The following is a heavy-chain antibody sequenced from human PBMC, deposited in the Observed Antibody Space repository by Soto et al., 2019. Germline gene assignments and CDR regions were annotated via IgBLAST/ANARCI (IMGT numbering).Heavy chain of an antibody. J-gene: IGHJ4*01. V-gene: IGHV3-9*01. Sequence: VQLVESGGGLVQPGGSRRLSCVVSGISFDDYAMHWVRQVPGKGLEWVSGINWDSGDIGYADSVKGRFTISRDNAKNSLYLQMNSLKTEDTALYYCAKDTAPGFYDANGHLDYWGHGTPVTVSS. CDR3: AKDTAPGFYDANGHLDY. CDR2: INWDSGDI. D-gene: IGHD2-8*01. CDR1: GISFDDYA.